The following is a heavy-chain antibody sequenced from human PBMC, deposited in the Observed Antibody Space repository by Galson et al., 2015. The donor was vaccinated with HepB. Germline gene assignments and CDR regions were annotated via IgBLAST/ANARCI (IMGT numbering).Heavy chain of an antibody. Sequence: SLRLSCAASGFTFSSYAMHWVRQAPGKGLEWVAVISYDGSNKYYADSVKGRFTISRDNSKNTLYLQMNSLRAEDTAMYYCARGGGGHDYGDFFDYWGQGTLVTVSS. V-gene: IGHV3-30*04. J-gene: IGHJ4*02. CDR1: GFTFSSYA. CDR2: ISYDGSNK. D-gene: IGHD4-17*01. CDR3: ARGGGGHDYGDFFDY.